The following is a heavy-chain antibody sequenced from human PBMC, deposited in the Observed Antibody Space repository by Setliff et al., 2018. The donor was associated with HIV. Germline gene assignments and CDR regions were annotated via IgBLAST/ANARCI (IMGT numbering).Heavy chain of an antibody. CDR1: GYTSTGYY. CDR2: INLNSGGT. CDR3: ARDPAPSSSASYFQH. J-gene: IGHJ1*01. Sequence: ASVKVSCKASGYTSTGYYVHWVRQTPGQGLEWMGRINLNSGGTTYAQKFQGRVTMTRDTSTSTVYMELSSLRSEDTAVYYCARDPAPSSSASYFQHWGQGTPVTVSS. D-gene: IGHD6-6*01. V-gene: IGHV1-2*06.